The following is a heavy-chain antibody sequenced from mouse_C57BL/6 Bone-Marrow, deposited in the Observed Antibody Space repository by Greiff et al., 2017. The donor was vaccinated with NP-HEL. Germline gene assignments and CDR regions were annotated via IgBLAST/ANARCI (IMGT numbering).Heavy chain of an antibody. CDR2: GGST. CDR3: AKQSSNYFYAMDY. Sequence: GGSTNYNSALMSRLSISKDNSKSQVFLKMNSLQTDDTAMYYCAKQSSNYFYAMDYWGQGTSVTVSS. J-gene: IGHJ4*01. D-gene: IGHD2-5*01. V-gene: IGHV2-9*01.